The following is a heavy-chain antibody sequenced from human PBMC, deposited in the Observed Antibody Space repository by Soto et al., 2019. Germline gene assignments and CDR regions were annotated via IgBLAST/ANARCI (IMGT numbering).Heavy chain of an antibody. V-gene: IGHV3-30-3*01. CDR2: ISYDGSNK. CDR1: EFTFSSYA. Sequence: GGSLRLSCAASEFTFSSYAMHWVRQAPGKGLEWVAVISYDGSNKYYADSVKGRFTISRDNSKNTLYLQMNSLRAEDTAVYYCARDWDNDSSGYYSAQHWGQGTLVTVSS. D-gene: IGHD3-22*01. J-gene: IGHJ1*01. CDR3: ARDWDNDSSGYYSAQH.